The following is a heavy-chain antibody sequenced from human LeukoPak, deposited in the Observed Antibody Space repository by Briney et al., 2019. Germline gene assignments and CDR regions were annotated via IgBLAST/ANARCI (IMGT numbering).Heavy chain of an antibody. CDR3: ARERDGYYYVELWCFDL. J-gene: IGHJ2*01. Sequence: SQTLSLTCAITGDSVSSNSAAWNWIRQSPSRGLEWLGRTYYRSKWYTDYAVSVKSRITINPDTSKNQFSLQLNSMTPEDTAVYYCARERDGYYYVELWCFDLWGRGTLVTVSS. V-gene: IGHV6-1*01. D-gene: IGHD5-24*01. CDR2: TYYRSKWYT. CDR1: GDSVSSNSAA.